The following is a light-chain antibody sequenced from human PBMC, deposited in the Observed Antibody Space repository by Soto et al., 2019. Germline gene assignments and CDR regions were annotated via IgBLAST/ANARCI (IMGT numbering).Light chain of an antibody. J-gene: IGKJ1*01. CDR3: HQYCSLSWT. V-gene: IGKV3-20*01. CDR1: QSFSSNY. CDR2: GAS. Sequence: DIVLTQSPGTLSLAPGERATLSCRASQSFSSNYLAWYEQKPGQAPRLLIYGASTRATGVPDRVSGSGSGTDFTLTISRLAPEDFEVYHCHQYCSLSWTVAQGPQV.